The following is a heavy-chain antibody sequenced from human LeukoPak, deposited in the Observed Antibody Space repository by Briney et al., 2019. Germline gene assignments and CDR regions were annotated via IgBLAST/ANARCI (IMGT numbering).Heavy chain of an antibody. J-gene: IGHJ4*02. Sequence: GGSLRLSCAASGFTFTSYTINWVRQAPGKGLEWVSSITSSSSYIYYADSVKGRFTISRDNAKNSLYLQMTSLRAEDTAIYYCAKDKGYCSSTSCYTIFDYWGQGTLVTVSS. CDR2: ITSSSSYI. CDR3: AKDKGYCSSTSCYTIFDY. CDR1: GFTFTSYT. V-gene: IGHV3-21*04. D-gene: IGHD2-2*02.